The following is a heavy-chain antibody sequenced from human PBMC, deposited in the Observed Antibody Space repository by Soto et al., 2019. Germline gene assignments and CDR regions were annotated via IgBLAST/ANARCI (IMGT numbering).Heavy chain of an antibody. D-gene: IGHD5-12*01. Sequence: EVQLVESGGGLVQPGGSLRLSCAASGFTVSSNYMSWVRQAPGKGLEWVSVIYSGGSTYYADSVKGRFTISRDNSKNTLYLQMNSLRAEDTAVYYCARDYGGYSGYDYRLYYYYYVDVWGKGTTVTVSS. CDR1: GFTVSSNY. CDR3: ARDYGGYSGYDYRLYYYYYVDV. J-gene: IGHJ6*03. V-gene: IGHV3-66*01. CDR2: IYSGGST.